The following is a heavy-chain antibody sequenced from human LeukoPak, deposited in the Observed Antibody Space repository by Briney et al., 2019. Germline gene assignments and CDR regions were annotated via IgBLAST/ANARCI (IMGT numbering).Heavy chain of an antibody. Sequence: GGSLRLSCAASGFTFSSYWMHWVRQAPGKGLVWVSRINSDGSSTSYADSVKGRFTISRDNAKNTLYLQMNSLRAEDTAVYYCARGSLSSRAARSFFSWGQGTLVTVSS. CDR1: GFTFSSYW. V-gene: IGHV3-74*01. J-gene: IGHJ5*02. CDR3: ARGSLSSRAARSFFS. D-gene: IGHD6-6*01. CDR2: INSDGSST.